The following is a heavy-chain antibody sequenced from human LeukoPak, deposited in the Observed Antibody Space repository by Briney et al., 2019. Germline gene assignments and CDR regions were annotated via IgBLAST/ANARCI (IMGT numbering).Heavy chain of an antibody. CDR2: IYYSGST. Sequence: SETLSLTCTASGGSVSSYYWSWIRQPPGKGLEWIGYIYYSGSTNYNPSLKSRVTISVDTSKNQFSLKLSSVTAADTAVYYCVRVGYSSGWHNFDYWGQGTLVTVSS. CDR1: GGSVSSYY. V-gene: IGHV4-59*02. D-gene: IGHD6-19*01. J-gene: IGHJ4*02. CDR3: VRVGYSSGWHNFDY.